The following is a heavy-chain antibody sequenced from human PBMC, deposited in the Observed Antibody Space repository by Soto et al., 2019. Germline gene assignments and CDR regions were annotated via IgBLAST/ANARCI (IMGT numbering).Heavy chain of an antibody. D-gene: IGHD3-16*01. Sequence: GASVKVSCEASGFAFSSYAMHWVRQAPGKGLEWVGVISYDGNYIYYADSVKGRFTISRDNSKNTLYVQVNSLRPEDTAVYYCAKGILSATIGPYAMDVWGQGTTVTVSS. J-gene: IGHJ6*02. CDR1: GFAFSSYA. CDR2: ISYDGNYI. CDR3: AKGILSATIGPYAMDV. V-gene: IGHV3-30*18.